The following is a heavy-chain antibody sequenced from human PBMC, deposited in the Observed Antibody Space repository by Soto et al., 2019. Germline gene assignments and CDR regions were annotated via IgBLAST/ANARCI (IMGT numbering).Heavy chain of an antibody. CDR3: ARGRRHYYDSSGYAH. CDR2: IYYSGST. Sequence: SETLSLTCTVSGVSISSGVYYWSWIRQPPGKGLEWIGYIYYSGSTYYNPSLKSRVTISVDTSKNQFSLKLSSVTAADTAVYYCARGRRHYYDSSGYAHWGQGTLVTVSS. CDR1: GVSISSGVYY. D-gene: IGHD3-22*01. V-gene: IGHV4-30-4*01. J-gene: IGHJ4*02.